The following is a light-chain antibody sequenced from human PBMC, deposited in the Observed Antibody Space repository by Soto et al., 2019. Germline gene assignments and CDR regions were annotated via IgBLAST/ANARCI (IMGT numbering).Light chain of an antibody. J-gene: IGLJ1*01. CDR1: KSDIGSYNF. Sequence: QSVLTQPPSASGSPGQAVTISCTGTKSDIGSYNFVSWYQQHPGKAPKLIISEVSKRPSGVPERFSGSKSGNTASLTVSGLQAEDEADYYCCSYAGSSTVVFGTGTKVTVL. V-gene: IGLV2-8*01. CDR2: EVS. CDR3: CSYAGSSTVV.